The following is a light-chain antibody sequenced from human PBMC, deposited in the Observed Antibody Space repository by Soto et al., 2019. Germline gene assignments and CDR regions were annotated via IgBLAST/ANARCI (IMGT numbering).Light chain of an antibody. CDR1: SSDVGGYNY. CDR2: EVS. V-gene: IGLV2-8*01. J-gene: IGLJ1*01. Sequence: QSLLTQPPSASGSRGQSVTISCTGTSSDVGGYNYVSWYQQHPGKAPKLMIYEVSKRPSGVPDRFSGSKSGNTASLTVSGLQAEDEADYYCSSYAGSNNFEVFGTGTKVTVL. CDR3: SSYAGSNNFEV.